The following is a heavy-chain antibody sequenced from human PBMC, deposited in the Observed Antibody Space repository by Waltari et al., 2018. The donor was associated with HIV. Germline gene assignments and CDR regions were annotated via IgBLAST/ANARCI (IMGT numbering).Heavy chain of an antibody. J-gene: IGHJ3*02. D-gene: IGHD2-2*01. Sequence: QLQLQESGPGLVKPSETLSLTCTVSGGSISSSSYYWGWIRQPPGKGLEWIGSIYYSGSTDYTPSLKSRVTISVDTSKNQFSLKLSSVTAADTAVYYCARSRGGYQLPVGAFDIWGQGTMVTVSS. CDR1: GGSISSSSYY. V-gene: IGHV4-39*01. CDR3: ARSRGGYQLPVGAFDI. CDR2: IYYSGST.